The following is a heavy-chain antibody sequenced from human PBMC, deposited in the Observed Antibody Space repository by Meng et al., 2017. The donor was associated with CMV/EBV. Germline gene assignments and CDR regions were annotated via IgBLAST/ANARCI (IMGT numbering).Heavy chain of an antibody. CDR3: ARGHYGMDV. V-gene: IGHV3-11*01. Sequence: GESLKISCVASGFTFTDYYMSWIRQAPGKGLEWVSYISYSADTMDYADSVSGRFTTSRDNAENSVFLQMNSLTVDDSAIYYCARGHYGMDVWGQGTTVTVSS. J-gene: IGHJ6*02. CDR2: ISYSADTM. CDR1: GFTFTDYY.